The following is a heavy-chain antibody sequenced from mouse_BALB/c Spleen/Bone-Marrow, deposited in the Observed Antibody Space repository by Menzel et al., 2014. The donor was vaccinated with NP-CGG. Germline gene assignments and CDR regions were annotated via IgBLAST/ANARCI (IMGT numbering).Heavy chain of an antibody. CDR1: GYTFTSYW. Sequence: VQLKQSGTVLARPGASVKMSCKASGYTFTSYWMHWVKQRPGQGLEWIGAIYPGNSDTSYNQKFKGKAKLTAVTSTSTAYMELSRLTNEDSAVYYCAPGRCFITAVVGLDYWGQGSTLTVSS. CDR2: IYPGNSDT. J-gene: IGHJ2*01. CDR3: APGRCFITAVVGLDY. D-gene: IGHD1-1*01. V-gene: IGHV1-5*01.